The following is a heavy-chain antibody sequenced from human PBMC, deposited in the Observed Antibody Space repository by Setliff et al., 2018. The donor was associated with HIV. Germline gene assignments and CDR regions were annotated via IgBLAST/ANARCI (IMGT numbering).Heavy chain of an antibody. V-gene: IGHV4-59*01. CDR3: ARDPPGYGDSNDY. D-gene: IGHD4-17*01. J-gene: IGHJ4*02. CDR2: IYYTGST. Sequence: SETLSLTCAVYGGSFSGYYWSWIRQPPGKGLEWIGYIYYTGSTNYNPSLKSRLTISVDTSKNQFSLKLRSVTAADTAVYYCARDPPGYGDSNDYWGQGTLVTVSS. CDR1: GGSFSGYY.